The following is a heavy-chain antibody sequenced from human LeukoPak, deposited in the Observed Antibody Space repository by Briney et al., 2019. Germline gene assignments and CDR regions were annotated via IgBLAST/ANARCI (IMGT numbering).Heavy chain of an antibody. J-gene: IGHJ4*02. Sequence: GGSLRLSCAASGFTFSSYSMNWVRQAPGKGLEWVSYISSSSSTIYYADSVKGRFTISRDNAKNSLYLQMNSLRAEDTAVYYCARGNDFWSGYSDFDYWGQGTLVTVSS. V-gene: IGHV3-48*01. CDR1: GFTFSSYS. CDR3: ARGNDFWSGYSDFDY. D-gene: IGHD3-3*01. CDR2: ISSSSSTI.